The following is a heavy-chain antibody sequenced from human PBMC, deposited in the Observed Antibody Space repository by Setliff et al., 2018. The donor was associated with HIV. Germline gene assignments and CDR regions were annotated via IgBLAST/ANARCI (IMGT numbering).Heavy chain of an antibody. J-gene: IGHJ6*03. V-gene: IGHV4-4*07. CDR3: ARVGASGVPSTMDYYYYMDV. D-gene: IGHD3-10*01. CDR2: IYASGST. Sequence: SETLSLTCTVSGGSFSGYHWSWIRHRAGKGLEWIGHIYASGSTKYNPSLESRVTMSVDTSRTQFSLKLRSVTAADTAVYYCARVGASGVPSTMDYYYYMDVWGKGTTVTVSS. CDR1: GGSFSGYH.